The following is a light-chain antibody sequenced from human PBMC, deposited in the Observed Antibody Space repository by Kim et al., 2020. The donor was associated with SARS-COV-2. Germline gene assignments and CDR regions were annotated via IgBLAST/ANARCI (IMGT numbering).Light chain of an antibody. V-gene: IGLV3-19*01. CDR1: SLRSYH. CDR2: GKN. J-gene: IGLJ3*02. Sequence: SSELTQDPAVSVALGQTVRITCQGDSLRSYHASWYQQKPGQAPVLDMHGKNNRPSGIPDPFSGSSSGNTASLTLTGAQAEDEADYYCNSRDSSGNHWVFG. CDR3: NSRDSSGNHWV.